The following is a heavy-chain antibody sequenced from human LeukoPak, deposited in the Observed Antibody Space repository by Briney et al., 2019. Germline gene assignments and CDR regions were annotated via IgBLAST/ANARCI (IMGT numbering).Heavy chain of an antibody. CDR2: ISYDGSNK. J-gene: IGHJ4*02. V-gene: IGHV3-30*18. Sequence: GGSLRLSCAASGFTFSSYGMHWVRQAPCKGLEWVAVISYDGSNKYYADSVKGRFTISRDNSKNTLYLQMNSLRAEDTAVYYCAKWGLGYCGSTSCSELDYWGQGNLVTVSS. D-gene: IGHD2-2*01. CDR1: GFTFSSYG. CDR3: AKWGLGYCGSTSCSELDY.